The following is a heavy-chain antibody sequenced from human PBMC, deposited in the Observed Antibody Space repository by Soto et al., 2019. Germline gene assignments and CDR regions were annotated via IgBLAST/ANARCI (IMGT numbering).Heavy chain of an antibody. D-gene: IGHD2-2*01. V-gene: IGHV1-46*01. J-gene: IGHJ6*02. CDR2: INPSGGST. CDR1: GYTLTELS. CDR3: AREPAARGDYDYYYGMDV. Sequence: ASVKVSCKVSGYTLTELSMHWVRQAPGKGLEWMGIINPSGGSTSYAQKFQGRVTMTRDTSTSTVYMELSSLRSEDTAVYYCAREPAARGDYDYYYGMDVWGQGTTVTVSS.